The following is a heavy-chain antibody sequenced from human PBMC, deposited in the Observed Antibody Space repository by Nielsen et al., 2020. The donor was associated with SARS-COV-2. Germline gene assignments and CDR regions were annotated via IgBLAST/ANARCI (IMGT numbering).Heavy chain of an antibody. J-gene: IGHJ6*02. CDR3: TRDPGYYHGMDV. CDR1: GDSVPSSSVA. Sequence: QTPSLTRVIPGDSVPSSSVAWNWIRQSPSRGLEWLGRIYYRSKWFYEYATFVRSRITIDPDTSKNHFSLHLNSVTSEDTAMYYCTRDPGYYHGMDVWGQGTTVIVSS. V-gene: IGHV6-1*01. CDR2: IYYRSKWFY.